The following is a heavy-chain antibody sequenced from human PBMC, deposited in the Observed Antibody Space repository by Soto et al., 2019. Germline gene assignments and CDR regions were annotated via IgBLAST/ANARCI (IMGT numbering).Heavy chain of an antibody. J-gene: IGHJ6*03. CDR1: GGSIIGVGYY. Sequence: SETLSLTCTVSGGSIIGVGYYWSWIRQHPGKGLEWIGYIYYSGSTYYNPSLKSRVTISVDTSKNQFSLKLSSVTAADTAVYYCARGIEDYIWGTFYYMDVWGKGTTVTVSS. CDR3: ARGIEDYIWGTFYYMDV. D-gene: IGHD3-16*01. CDR2: IYYSGST. V-gene: IGHV4-31*03.